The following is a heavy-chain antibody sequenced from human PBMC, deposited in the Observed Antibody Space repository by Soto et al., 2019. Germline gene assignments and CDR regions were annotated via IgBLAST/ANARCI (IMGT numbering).Heavy chain of an antibody. V-gene: IGHV3-43*01. CDR2: INWDGGST. CDR1: GFSFEYYT. J-gene: IGHJ4*02. D-gene: IGHD2-2*02. Sequence: GGSLRLSCAASGFSFEYYTMHWVRQAPGKGLEWVSLINWDGGSTYYADSVKGRFTISRDNSKNSLYLQMNSLRTEDTALYYCARGDRYCRSTSCYNPFFFDYWGQGTLVTVSS. CDR3: ARGDRYCRSTSCYNPFFFDY.